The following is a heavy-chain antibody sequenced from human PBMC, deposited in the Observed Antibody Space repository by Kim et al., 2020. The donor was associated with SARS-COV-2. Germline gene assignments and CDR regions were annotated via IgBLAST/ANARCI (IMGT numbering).Heavy chain of an antibody. V-gene: IGHV3-30*04. CDR1: GFTFSSYA. D-gene: IGHD3-3*01. CDR3: ARDNAELDYDFWSGRNDAFDI. Sequence: GGSLRLSCAASGFTFSSYAMHWVRQAPGKGLEWVAVISYDGSNKYYADSVKGRFTISRDNSKNTLYLQMNSLRAEDTAVYYCARDNAELDYDFWSGRNDAFDIWGQGTMVTVSS. J-gene: IGHJ3*02. CDR2: ISYDGSNK.